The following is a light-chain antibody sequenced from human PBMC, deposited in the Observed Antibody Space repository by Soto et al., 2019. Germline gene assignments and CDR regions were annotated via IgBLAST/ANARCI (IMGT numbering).Light chain of an antibody. CDR1: QSISSW. CDR2: DAS. V-gene: IGKV1-5*01. CDR3: QQYNSYWT. J-gene: IGKJ1*01. Sequence: DIQMTQSPSPLSASVGDRVTITCRASQSISSWLAWYQQKPGKAPKLLIYDASSLESGVPSRFSGSGSGTEFTLTLSSLQPDDFATYYCQQYNSYWTFGQGTKVEIK.